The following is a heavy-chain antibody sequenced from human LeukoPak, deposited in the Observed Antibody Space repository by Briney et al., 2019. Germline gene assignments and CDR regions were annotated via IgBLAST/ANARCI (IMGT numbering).Heavy chain of an antibody. CDR2: IYYSGST. J-gene: IGHJ4*02. V-gene: IGHV4-59*08. D-gene: IGHD4-11*01. CDR3: ARSRRLQFDH. CDR1: GGSISSYY. Sequence: SETLSLTCTVSGGSISSYYWSWIRQPPGKGLEWIGYIYYSGSTNYNPSLKSRVTISVDTSKNQFSLKLSSVTAADTAVYYCARSRRLQFDHWGQGTLVTVSS.